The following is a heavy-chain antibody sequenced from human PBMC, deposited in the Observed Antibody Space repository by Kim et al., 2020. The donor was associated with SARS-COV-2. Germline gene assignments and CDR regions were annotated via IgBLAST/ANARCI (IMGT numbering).Heavy chain of an antibody. J-gene: IGHJ4*01. CDR1: GFTFTNYA. CDR2: ISVSGGST. V-gene: IGHV3-23*01. Sequence: GGSLRLSCAASGFTFTNYAFTWVRQAPGKGLEWVSSISVSGGSTYYADSVKGRFAISRDNSKNTLYLQMNSLRADDTALYYCAKGHYNYDSSGYRHFDY. D-gene: IGHD3-22*01. CDR3: AKGHYNYDSSGYRHFDY.